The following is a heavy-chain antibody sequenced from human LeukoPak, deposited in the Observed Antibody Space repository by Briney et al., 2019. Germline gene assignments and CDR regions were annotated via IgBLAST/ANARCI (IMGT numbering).Heavy chain of an antibody. Sequence: GGSLRLSCAASGFTFDDYGMSWVRQAPGKGLEWVSGINWNGGSTGYADSVKGRFTISRDNAKSSLYLQMNSVRAEDTAVYYCARSRGAGPGAHFDYWGQGTLVTVSS. J-gene: IGHJ4*02. V-gene: IGHV3-20*04. CDR1: GFTFDDYG. CDR2: INWNGGST. D-gene: IGHD6-19*01. CDR3: ARSRGAGPGAHFDY.